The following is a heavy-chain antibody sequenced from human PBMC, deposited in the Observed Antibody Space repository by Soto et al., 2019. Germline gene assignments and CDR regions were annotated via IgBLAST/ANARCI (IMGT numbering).Heavy chain of an antibody. Sequence: ASVKVSCKASGGTFSSYAISWVRQAPGQGLEWMGGIIPIFGTANYAQKFQGRVTITADESTSTAYMELSSLRSEDTAVYYCARNYDILTGYSKDYYYYDGMDVWGRGTTVTVSS. CDR3: ARNYDILTGYSKDYYYYDGMDV. D-gene: IGHD3-9*01. V-gene: IGHV1-69*13. CDR2: IIPIFGTA. CDR1: GGTFSSYA. J-gene: IGHJ6*02.